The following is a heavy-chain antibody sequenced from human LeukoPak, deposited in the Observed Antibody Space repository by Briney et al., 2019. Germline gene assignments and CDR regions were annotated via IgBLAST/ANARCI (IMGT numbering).Heavy chain of an antibody. CDR1: GFVFNNSG. Sequence: PGGSLRLSCAASGFVFNNSGMHWVRQAPGKGLEWVAFIRYDGSKQYDADSVKGRLTISRDNSKNTLYLQLDSLRAEDTAIYYCVKDSAYDSGGYYYWGDSWGQGTRVTVSS. CDR2: IRYDGSKQ. J-gene: IGHJ4*02. D-gene: IGHD3-22*01. V-gene: IGHV3-30*02. CDR3: VKDSAYDSGGYYYWGDS.